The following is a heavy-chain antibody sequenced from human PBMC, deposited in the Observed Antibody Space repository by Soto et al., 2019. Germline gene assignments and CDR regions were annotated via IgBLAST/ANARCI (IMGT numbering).Heavy chain of an antibody. CDR3: ARVGTFGEDY. Sequence: QVQLVQSGAEVKKPGASVSVSCKASGYTFTNYHFSWVRQAPGQGLEWMGWIRAYNGDTKYVEKLQGRVTMTTETSTTTAYLELRSLTSDDTDVYYCARVGTFGEDYWGQGSLVTVSS. D-gene: IGHD3-10*01. J-gene: IGHJ4*02. CDR1: GYTFTNYH. V-gene: IGHV1-18*01. CDR2: IRAYNGDT.